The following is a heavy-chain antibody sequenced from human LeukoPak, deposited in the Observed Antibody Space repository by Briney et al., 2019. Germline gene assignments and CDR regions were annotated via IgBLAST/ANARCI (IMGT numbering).Heavy chain of an antibody. V-gene: IGHV1-69*05. CDR3: ARAAYYYDSSGYYPDYFDY. J-gene: IGHJ4*02. CDR1: GGTFSSYA. Sequence: ASVKVSCKASGGTFSSYAISWVRQAPGQGLEWMGGIIPIFGTANYAQNLQGRVTMTTDTSTSTVYMELRSLRSDDTAMYYCARAAYYYDSSGYYPDYFDYWGQGTLVTVSS. D-gene: IGHD3-22*01. CDR2: IIPIFGTA.